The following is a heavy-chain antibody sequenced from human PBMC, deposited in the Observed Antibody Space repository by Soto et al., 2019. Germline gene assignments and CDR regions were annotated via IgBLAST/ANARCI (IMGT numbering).Heavy chain of an antibody. V-gene: IGHV1-2*04. Sequence: GASVKVSCKASGYTFTGYYMHWVRQAPGQGLEWTGWINPNSGGTNYAQKFQGWVTMTRDTSISTAYMELSRLRSDDTAVYYCARAYTSGYDLLSRYYFDYWGQGTLVTVSS. J-gene: IGHJ4*02. CDR1: GYTFTGYY. D-gene: IGHD5-12*01. CDR2: INPNSGGT. CDR3: ARAYTSGYDLLSRYYFDY.